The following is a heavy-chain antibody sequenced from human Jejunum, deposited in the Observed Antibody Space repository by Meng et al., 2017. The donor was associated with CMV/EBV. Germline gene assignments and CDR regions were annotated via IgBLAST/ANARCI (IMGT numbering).Heavy chain of an antibody. D-gene: IGHD4-23*01. J-gene: IGHJ4*02. CDR1: GFTVDTYG. CDR3: ARVVKGGNYLEY. CDR2: ISISSDT. V-gene: IGHV3-21*01. Sequence: CATSGFTVDTYGRSWVRQAPGKGREWVSSISISSDTYYADSVKGRFTISRDNDKNSLYLQMNSLRAEDTAVYYCARVVKGGNYLEYWGQGTLVTVSS.